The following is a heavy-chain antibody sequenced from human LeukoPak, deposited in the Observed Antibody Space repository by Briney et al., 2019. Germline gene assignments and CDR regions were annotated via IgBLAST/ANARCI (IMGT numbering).Heavy chain of an antibody. CDR3: ASPFGYSSSWYDDY. CDR2: ISGSGGST. Sequence: GGSLRLSCAASGFTFSSYAMSWVRQAPGKGLEWVSAISGSGGSTYYADSVKGRFTISRDNSKDTLYLQMNSLRAEDTAVYYCASPFGYSSSWYDDYWGQGTLVTVSS. V-gene: IGHV3-23*01. J-gene: IGHJ4*02. CDR1: GFTFSSYA. D-gene: IGHD6-13*01.